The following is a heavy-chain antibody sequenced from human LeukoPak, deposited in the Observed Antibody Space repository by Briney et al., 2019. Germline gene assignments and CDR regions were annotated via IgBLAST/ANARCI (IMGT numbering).Heavy chain of an antibody. J-gene: IGHJ5*02. V-gene: IGHV1-69*11. D-gene: IGHD4-11*01. CDR3: AREARGNYPTVTTYGWFDP. CDR2: IIPILGTA. CDR1: GGTFSSYA. Sequence: SVKVSCKASGGTFSSYAISWVRQAPGQGLEWMGRIIPILGTANYAQKFQGRVTITTDESTSTAYMELSSLRSEDTAVYYCAREARGNYPTVTTYGWFDPWGQGTLVTVSS.